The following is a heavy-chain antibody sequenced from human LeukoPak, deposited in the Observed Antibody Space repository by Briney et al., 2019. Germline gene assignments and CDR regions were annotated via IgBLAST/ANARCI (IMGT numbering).Heavy chain of an antibody. J-gene: IGHJ4*02. CDR2: IYYSGST. D-gene: IGHD4-17*01. Sequence: SETLSLTCTVSGGSISSSSYYWGWIRQPPGKGLEWIGSIYYSGSTYYNPSLKSRVTISVDTPKNQFSLKLSSVTAADTAVYYCAGLPVAPAEEVTTNWGQGTLVTVSA. CDR3: AGLPVAPAEEVTTN. V-gene: IGHV4-39*01. CDR1: GGSISSSSYY.